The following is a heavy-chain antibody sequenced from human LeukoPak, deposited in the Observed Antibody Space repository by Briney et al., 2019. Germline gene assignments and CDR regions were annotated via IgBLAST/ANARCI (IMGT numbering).Heavy chain of an antibody. CDR2: IYYSGST. CDR1: GGSISSYY. Sequence: PSETLSLTCTVSGGSISSYYWSWIRQPPGKGLEWLGYIYYSGSTNYNPSLKSRVTISVDTSKNQFSLKLSSVTAADTAVYYCARLGGYSGYDLFDYWGQGTLVTVSS. J-gene: IGHJ4*02. V-gene: IGHV4-59*01. D-gene: IGHD5-12*01. CDR3: ARLGGYSGYDLFDY.